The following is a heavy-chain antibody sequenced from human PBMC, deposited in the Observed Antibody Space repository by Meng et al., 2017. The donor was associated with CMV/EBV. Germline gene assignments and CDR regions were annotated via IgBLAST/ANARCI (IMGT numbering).Heavy chain of an antibody. CDR1: GFSFNTPA. J-gene: IGHJ4*02. CDR3: AKGAKDCGPFCYYTDF. Sequence: GESLKISCATSGFSFNTPAMHWVRQAPGKGLEWVAIISSDGNNQHYADSVKGRFAISRDNSKNTLYLQMKSLRAEDTAMYYCAKGAKDCGPFCYYTDFWGRGTLVTVSS. V-gene: IGHV3-33*06. D-gene: IGHD2-21*01. CDR2: ISSDGNNQ.